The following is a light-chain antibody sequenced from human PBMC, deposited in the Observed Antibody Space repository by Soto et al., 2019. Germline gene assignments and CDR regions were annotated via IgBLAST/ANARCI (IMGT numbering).Light chain of an antibody. V-gene: IGLV8-61*01. J-gene: IGLJ2*01. Sequence: QAVVTQEPSFSVSPGGTVTLTCALYSGSVSTVHYPSWYRQTPGQAPRTLIYSTNSRSSGVPDRFSGSLLGNKSALTITGAQADDESAYCCVMYMGSYVVFGGGTKLPVL. CDR3: VMYMGSYVV. CDR2: STN. CDR1: SGSVSTVHY.